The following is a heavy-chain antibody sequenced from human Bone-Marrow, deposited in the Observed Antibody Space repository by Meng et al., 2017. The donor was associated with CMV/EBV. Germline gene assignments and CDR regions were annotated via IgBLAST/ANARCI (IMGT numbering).Heavy chain of an antibody. D-gene: IGHD3-10*01. CDR1: GLTFSSYW. J-gene: IGHJ3*02. V-gene: IGHV3-74*01. CDR3: ARGSRGNAFDI. CDR2: FNTDGSTT. Sequence: GESLKISCATSGLTFSSYWMHCVRQAAGKGLVWVSRFNTDGSTTAYAASVKGRFTISRDNAKNTLYLQMNSLRAEDTAVYYCARGSRGNAFDIWGQGTMVTVSS.